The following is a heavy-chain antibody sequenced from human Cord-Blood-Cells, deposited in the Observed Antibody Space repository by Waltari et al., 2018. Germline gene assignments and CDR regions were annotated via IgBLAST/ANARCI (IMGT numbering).Heavy chain of an antibody. CDR1: GYTFTGYY. J-gene: IGHJ3*02. CDR2: INPNSGGT. CDR3: ARFAGAARLDAFDI. V-gene: IGHV1-2*04. Sequence: QVQLVQSGAEVKKPGASVKVSCKASGYTFTGYYMHWVRQAPGQGLEWMGGINPNSGGTNYAQKFQGWVTMTRDTSISTAYMELSRLRSDDTAVYYCARFAGAARLDAFDIWGQGTMVTVSS. D-gene: IGHD6-6*01.